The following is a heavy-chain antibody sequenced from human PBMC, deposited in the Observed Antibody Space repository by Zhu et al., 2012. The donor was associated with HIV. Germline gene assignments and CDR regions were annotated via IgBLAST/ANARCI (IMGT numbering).Heavy chain of an antibody. V-gene: IGHV4-59*11. J-gene: IGHJ4*02. CDR3: ARAVTPWVRGPKYFDY. D-gene: IGHD3-10*01. CDR2: VHSSGST. CDR1: GGSISSHY. Sequence: QVQLQESGPGLVKPSGTLSLTCTVSGGSISSHYWSWIRQPPGKGLEWIGYVHSSGSTNYIPSLKSRVTISIDTSRNQFSLKMTSVTAADTAVYYCARAVTPWVRGPKYFDYWGLGNPGHRL.